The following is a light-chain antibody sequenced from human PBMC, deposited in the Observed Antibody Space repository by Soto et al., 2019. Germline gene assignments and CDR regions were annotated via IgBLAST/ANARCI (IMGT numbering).Light chain of an antibody. CDR1: QSVSIW. J-gene: IGKJ1*01. CDR3: QQFNTSPWT. V-gene: IGKV1-5*03. CDR2: KSS. Sequence: DIQMTQSPSTLSASEGDRVTISCRASQSVSIWLAWYQQKPGRAPKLLIYKSSILESGVPSRFSGSGSETEFTLTISSLQPDDFATYYCQQFNTSPWTFGQGTKVEIK.